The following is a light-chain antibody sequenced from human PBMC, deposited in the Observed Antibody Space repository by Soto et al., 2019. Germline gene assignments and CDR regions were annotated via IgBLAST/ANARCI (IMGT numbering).Light chain of an antibody. CDR2: GAS. Sequence: EIVLTQSPYTLCFSQLESATLSCRASKSLSRSYIAWYQQKPGQAPRLLIYGASSRATGISDRFSGSGSGTDFTLTISSLEPEDFAVYYCQQYGSSSRTFGQGTKVDIK. CDR3: QQYGSSSRT. CDR1: KSLSRSY. V-gene: IGKV3-20*01. J-gene: IGKJ1*01.